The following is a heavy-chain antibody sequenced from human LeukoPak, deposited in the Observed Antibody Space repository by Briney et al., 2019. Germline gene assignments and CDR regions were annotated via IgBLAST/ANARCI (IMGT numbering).Heavy chain of an antibody. D-gene: IGHD1-26*01. CDR1: GGSFSGYY. CDR2: INHSGST. CDR3: ASPPWESPPSALYRHYYYVMDV. V-gene: IGHV4-34*01. Sequence: SETLSLTCAVYGGSFSGYYWSWIRQPPGKGLEWIGEINHSGSTNYNPSLKSRVTISVDTSKNQFSLKLSSVTAADTAVYYCASPPWESPPSALYRHYYYVMDVWGQGTPATVS. J-gene: IGHJ6*02.